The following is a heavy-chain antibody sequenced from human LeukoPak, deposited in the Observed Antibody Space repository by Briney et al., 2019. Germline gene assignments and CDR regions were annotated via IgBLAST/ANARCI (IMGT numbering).Heavy chain of an antibody. J-gene: IGHJ5*02. D-gene: IGHD3-9*01. Sequence: PSETLSLTCAVYGGSFSGYYWSWIRQPPGKGLEWIGEINHSGSTNYNPSLKSRVTISVDTSKNQFPLKLSSVTAADTAVYYCARDGSLRYFDWLLYRNWFDPWGQGTLVTVSS. CDR3: ARDGSLRYFDWLLYRNWFDP. CDR1: GGSFSGYY. V-gene: IGHV4-34*01. CDR2: INHSGST.